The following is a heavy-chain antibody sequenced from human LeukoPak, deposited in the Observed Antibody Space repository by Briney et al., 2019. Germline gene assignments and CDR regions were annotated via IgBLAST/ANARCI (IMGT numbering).Heavy chain of an antibody. CDR2: ISSSSSYI. J-gene: IGHJ4*02. CDR3: ARDRALSIPLDY. V-gene: IGHV3-21*01. Sequence: GGSLRLSCAASGLTFSSYSMNWVRQAPGKGLEWVSSISSSSSYIYYADSVKGRFTISRDNAKNSLYLQMNSLRAEDTAVYYCARDRALSIPLDYWGQGTLVTVSS. CDR1: GLTFSSYS.